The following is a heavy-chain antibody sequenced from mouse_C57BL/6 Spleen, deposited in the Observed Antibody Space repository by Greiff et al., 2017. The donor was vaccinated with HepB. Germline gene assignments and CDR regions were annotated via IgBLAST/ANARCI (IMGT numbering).Heavy chain of an antibody. V-gene: IGHV1-42*01. CDR2: INPSTGGT. J-gene: IGHJ2*01. Sequence: VQLKQSGPELVKPGASVKISCKASGYSFTGYYMNWVKQSPEKSLEWIGEINPSTGGTTYNQKFKAKATLTVDKSSSTAYMQLKSLTSEDSAVYYCASWDYFDYWGQGTTLTVSS. CDR3: ASWDYFDY. D-gene: IGHD4-1*01. CDR1: GYSFTGYY.